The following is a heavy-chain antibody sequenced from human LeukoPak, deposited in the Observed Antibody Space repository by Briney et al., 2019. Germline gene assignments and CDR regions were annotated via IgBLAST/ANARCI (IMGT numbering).Heavy chain of an antibody. CDR2: VDPEDGET. CDR1: GYTFTGYY. D-gene: IGHD3-10*01. CDR3: ATDGGSGSYDY. V-gene: IGHV1-69-2*01. Sequence: ASVKVSCKASGYTFTGYYMHWVQQAPGKGLEWMGLVDPEDGETIYAEKFQGRVTITADTSTDTAYMELSSLRSEDTAVYYCATDGGSGSYDYWGQGTLVTVSS. J-gene: IGHJ4*02.